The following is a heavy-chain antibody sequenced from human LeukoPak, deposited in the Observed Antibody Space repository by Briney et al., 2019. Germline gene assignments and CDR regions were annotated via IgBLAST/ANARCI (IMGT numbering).Heavy chain of an antibody. J-gene: IGHJ6*04. CDR1: GYSFTSYW. V-gene: IGHV5-51*01. CDR3: AREGQQLGKSDGMDV. Sequence: GESLKISCKGSGYSFTSYWIGWVRQMRGKGLEWMGIIYPGDSDTRYSPSFQGQVTISADKSISTAYLQWSSLKASDTAMYYCAREGQQLGKSDGMDVWGKGTTVTVSS. CDR2: IYPGDSDT. D-gene: IGHD6-13*01.